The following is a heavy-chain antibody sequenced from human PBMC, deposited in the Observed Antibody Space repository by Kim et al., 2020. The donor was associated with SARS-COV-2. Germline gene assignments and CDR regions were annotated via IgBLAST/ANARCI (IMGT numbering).Heavy chain of an antibody. J-gene: IGHJ2*01. CDR3: ARDPGGSYGVPTYFDL. D-gene: IGHD1-26*01. CDR2: INPSGGST. Sequence: ASVKVSCKASGYTFTSYYMHWVRQAPGQGLEWMGIINPSGGSTSYAQKFQGRVTMTRDTSTSTVYMELSSLRSEDTAVYYCARDPGGSYGVPTYFDLWGRGTLVTVSS. V-gene: IGHV1-46*01. CDR1: GYTFTSYY.